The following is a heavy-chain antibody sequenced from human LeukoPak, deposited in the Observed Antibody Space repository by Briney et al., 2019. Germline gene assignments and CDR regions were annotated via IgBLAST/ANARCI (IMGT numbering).Heavy chain of an antibody. J-gene: IGHJ4*02. Sequence: PSETLSLTCTVSGGSISSYYWSWIRQPPGKGLEWIGYIYYSGSTNYNPSLKSRVTISVDTSKNQFSLKLSSVTAADTAVYYCARRDCSGGSCYNVYWGQGTLVTVSS. CDR3: ARRDCSGGSCYNVY. D-gene: IGHD2-15*01. CDR2: IYYSGST. V-gene: IGHV4-59*08. CDR1: GGSISSYY.